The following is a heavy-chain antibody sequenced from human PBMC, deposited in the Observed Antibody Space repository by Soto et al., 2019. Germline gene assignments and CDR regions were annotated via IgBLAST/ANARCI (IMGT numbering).Heavy chain of an antibody. D-gene: IGHD6-13*01. CDR2: IDSAGST. CDR3: ASSWYEWYYSDY. J-gene: IGHJ4*02. CDR1: GFTVSSNY. V-gene: IGHV3-53*01. Sequence: GGSLRLSCAASGFTVSSNYMTWVRQATGKGLEWVSAIDSAGSTYYPGSVKGRFTISRDNAKNTLYLQMNSLRAEDTAVYYCASSWYEWYYSDYWGQGTLVTVSS.